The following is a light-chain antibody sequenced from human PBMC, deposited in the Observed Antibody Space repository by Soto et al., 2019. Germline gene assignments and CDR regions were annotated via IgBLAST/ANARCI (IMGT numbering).Light chain of an antibody. J-gene: IGKJ2*01. Sequence: DIQMTQSPSTLSASVGDRVTITCRASQSISSWLAWYQQKPGKAPKLLIYDASSLESGVPSRFSGSGSGTEFTLTISSLQPDDVATYYCQQYNSYSVSFGQGNKREIK. CDR3: QQYNSYSVS. CDR2: DAS. V-gene: IGKV1-5*01. CDR1: QSISSW.